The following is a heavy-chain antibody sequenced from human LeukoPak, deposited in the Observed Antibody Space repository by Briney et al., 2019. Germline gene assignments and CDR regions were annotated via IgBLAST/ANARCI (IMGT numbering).Heavy chain of an antibody. CDR3: ARAHSSGWSYYFDY. D-gene: IGHD6-19*01. J-gene: IGHJ4*02. V-gene: IGHV3-53*01. CDR1: GLTFSSNY. Sequence: GGSLRLSCAASGLTFSSNYMSWVRQAPGKGLEWVSIIYSGGSTYYADSVKGRFTISRDNSKNTLYLQMNSLRAEDTAVYYCARAHSSGWSYYFDYWGQGTLVTVSS. CDR2: IYSGGST.